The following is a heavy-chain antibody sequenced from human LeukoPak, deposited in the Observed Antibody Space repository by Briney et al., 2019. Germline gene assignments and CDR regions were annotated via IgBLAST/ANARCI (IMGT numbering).Heavy chain of an antibody. CDR3: ARAPSIGPRGAFDI. J-gene: IGHJ3*02. V-gene: IGHV4-59*01. CDR2: IYYSGST. CDR1: GGSISSYY. D-gene: IGHD1-26*01. Sequence: SETLSLTCTVSGGSISSYYWSWIRQPPGKGLEWIGYIYYSGSTNYNPSLKSRVTISVDTSKNQFSLKLSSVTAADTAVYYCARAPSIGPRGAFDIWGQGTMVTVSS.